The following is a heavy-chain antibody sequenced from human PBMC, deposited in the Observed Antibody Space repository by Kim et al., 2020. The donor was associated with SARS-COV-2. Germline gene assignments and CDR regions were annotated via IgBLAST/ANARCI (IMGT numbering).Heavy chain of an antibody. D-gene: IGHD3-10*01. CDR1: AGSISSSRYY. V-gene: IGHV4-39*01. J-gene: IGHJ4*01. CDR3: PRQPSLWFGYDNDC. CDR2: MYYSGRT. Sequence: SETLSLTCTVSAGSISSSRYYWGWVRQPPGKGLEWIATMYYSGRTYYNPSLESRVTLSVDTSKNGVSLKFTSVTAADTAVYYCPRQPSLWFGYDNDCWG.